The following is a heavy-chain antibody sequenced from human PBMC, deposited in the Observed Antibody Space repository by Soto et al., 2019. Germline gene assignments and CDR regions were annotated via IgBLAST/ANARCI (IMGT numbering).Heavy chain of an antibody. CDR1: GGTFSSYA. V-gene: IGHV1-69*13. CDR3: ARDEVYIYGDYSGFDY. J-gene: IGHJ4*02. Sequence: SVKVSCKASGGTFSSYAISWVRQAPGQGLEWMGGIIPIFGTANYAQKFQGRVTITADESTSTAYMELSSLRSEDTAVYYCARDEVYIYGDYSGFDYWGQGTLVTVSS. D-gene: IGHD4-17*01. CDR2: IIPIFGTA.